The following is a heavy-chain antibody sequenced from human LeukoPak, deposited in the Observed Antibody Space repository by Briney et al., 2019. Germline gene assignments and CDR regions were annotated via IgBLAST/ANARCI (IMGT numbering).Heavy chain of an antibody. J-gene: IGHJ6*02. CDR3: ARDRAYGMDV. V-gene: IGHV3-74*01. CDR2: IKSDGSST. CDR1: GFTFSSHA. Sequence: PGGSLRLSCAASGFTFSSHAMTWVRQAPGKGLVWVSRIKSDGSSTSYADSVKGRFTISRDNAKNTLYLQMNSLRVEDTAVYYCARDRAYGMDVWGQGTTVTVSS.